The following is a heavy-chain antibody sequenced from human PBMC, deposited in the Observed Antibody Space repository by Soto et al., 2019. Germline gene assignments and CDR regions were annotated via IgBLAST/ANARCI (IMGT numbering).Heavy chain of an antibody. CDR1: GGSISSYY. Sequence: QVQLQESGPGLVKPSETLSLTCTVSGGSISSYYWSWIRQPAGKGLEWIGRIYTSGSTNYNPSLKSRVTMSVDTSKNQFSLKLSSVTAADTAVYYCARGLENYYDRSGYYHDWLIDYWGQGTLVTVS. V-gene: IGHV4-4*07. CDR2: IYTSGST. D-gene: IGHD3-22*01. J-gene: IGHJ4*02. CDR3: ARGLENYYDRSGYYHDWLIDY.